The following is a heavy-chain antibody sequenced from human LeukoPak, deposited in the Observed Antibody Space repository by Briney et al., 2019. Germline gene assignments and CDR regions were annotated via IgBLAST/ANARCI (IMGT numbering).Heavy chain of an antibody. Sequence: SETLSLTCTVSGGSIISSSYYWGWIRQPPGKGLEWIGSIYYSGSTYYNPSLKSRVNISVDTSKNQFSLKLSSVTAADTAVYYCARQGGLRLFDYWGQGALVTVSS. D-gene: IGHD5-12*01. CDR2: IYYSGST. J-gene: IGHJ4*02. V-gene: IGHV4-39*01. CDR3: ARQGGLRLFDY. CDR1: GGSIISSSYY.